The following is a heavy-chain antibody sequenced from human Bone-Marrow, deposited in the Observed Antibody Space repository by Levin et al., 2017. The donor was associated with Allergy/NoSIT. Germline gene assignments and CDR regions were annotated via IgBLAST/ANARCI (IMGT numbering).Heavy chain of an antibody. CDR3: AREGNSYLSDSGSCYNIKAFDV. D-gene: IGHD3-10*01. V-gene: IGHV3-20*04. CDR2: IDWNGANT. Sequence: GGSLRLSCAASGFTFDDHDMNWVRQAPGKGLEWVSGIDWNGANTDYADSVKGRFTISRDNAKNSLYLQMNSLRAEDTALYYCAREGNSYLSDSGSCYNIKAFDVWGLGTMVTVSS. J-gene: IGHJ3*01. CDR1: GFTFDDHD.